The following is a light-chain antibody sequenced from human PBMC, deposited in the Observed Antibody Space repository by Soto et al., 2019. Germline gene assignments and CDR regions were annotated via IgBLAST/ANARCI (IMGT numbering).Light chain of an antibody. J-gene: IGKJ3*01. V-gene: IGKV3D-15*01. Sequence: EVVMTQSPATLSVSPGESATLSCRASQSVNDDVAWFQQKPGQAPRLLIYGASTRATDIPARYSGGGSGTEFTLPISGLQSEGFAIYYCQQYNDWPPITFGPGTKVNV. CDR2: GAS. CDR3: QQYNDWPPIT. CDR1: QSVNDD.